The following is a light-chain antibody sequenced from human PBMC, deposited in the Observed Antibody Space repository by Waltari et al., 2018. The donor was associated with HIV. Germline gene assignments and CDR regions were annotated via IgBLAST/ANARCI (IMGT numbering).Light chain of an antibody. CDR2: DVI. Sequence: QSALTQPASVSGSPGQSITTSCTGTSSDVGGYNLVSWYQQHPGKAPKLMIHDVIKRPSGVSTRFSGSKSGNTASMTISGLQADDEADYYCCSYAGSSTWVFGGGTKLTVL. J-gene: IGLJ3*02. CDR3: CSYAGSSTWV. CDR1: SSDVGGYNL. V-gene: IGLV2-23*02.